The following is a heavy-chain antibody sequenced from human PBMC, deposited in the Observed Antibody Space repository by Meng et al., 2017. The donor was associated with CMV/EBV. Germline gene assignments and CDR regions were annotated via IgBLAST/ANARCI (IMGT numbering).Heavy chain of an antibody. D-gene: IGHD3-22*01. CDR1: GGSFSGYC. V-gene: IGHV4-34*01. CDR3: ASLSTMIVVEN. Sequence: GSLRLSCAVYGGSFSGYCWSWIRQPPGKGLEWIGEINHSGSTNYNPSLKSRVTISVDTSKNQFSLKLSSVTAADTAVYYCASLSTMIVVENWGQGTLVTVSS. CDR2: INHSGST. J-gene: IGHJ4*02.